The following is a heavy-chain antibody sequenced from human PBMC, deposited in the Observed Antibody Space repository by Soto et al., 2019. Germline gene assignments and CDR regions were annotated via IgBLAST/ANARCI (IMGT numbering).Heavy chain of an antibody. CDR1: GFTFSSYG. D-gene: IGHD6-19*01. Sequence: GGSLRLSCAASGFTFSSYGMHWVRQAPGKGLEWVAVISYDGSNKYYADSVKGRFTISRDNSKNTLYLQMNSLRAEDTAVYYCAKQRYSSGDDFDIWGQGTMVTVSS. J-gene: IGHJ3*02. CDR2: ISYDGSNK. V-gene: IGHV3-30*18. CDR3: AKQRYSSGDDFDI.